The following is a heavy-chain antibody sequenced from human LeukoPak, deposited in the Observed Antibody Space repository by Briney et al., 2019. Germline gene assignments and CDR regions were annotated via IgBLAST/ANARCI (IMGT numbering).Heavy chain of an antibody. V-gene: IGHV6-1*01. CDR1: GDSVSSNSAA. J-gene: IGHJ4*02. CDR2: TYYRSKWYN. D-gene: IGHD6-6*01. Sequence: SQTLSLTCAISGDSVSSNSAAWNRIRQSPSRGLEWLGRTYYRSKWYNDYAVSVKSRITINPDRSKNQFSMQLNSVTPEDTAVYYCARAAQMYSSSSGFDYWGQGTLVTVSS. CDR3: ARAAQMYSSSSGFDY.